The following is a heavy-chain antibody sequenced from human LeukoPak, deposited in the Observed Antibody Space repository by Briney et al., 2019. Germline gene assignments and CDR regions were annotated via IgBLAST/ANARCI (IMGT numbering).Heavy chain of an antibody. CDR2: LYYTGST. CDR1: GGSISSRYY. Sequence: SETLSLTCSVSGGSISSRYYWGWIRQSPGKGLEWIGGLYYTGSTYYNPSLKSRITISVDTPKNQFSLKLTSVTAADTAVYYCASVYSLYDNWGQGILVIVSS. J-gene: IGHJ4*02. V-gene: IGHV4-39*01. CDR3: ASVYSLYDN. D-gene: IGHD6-13*01.